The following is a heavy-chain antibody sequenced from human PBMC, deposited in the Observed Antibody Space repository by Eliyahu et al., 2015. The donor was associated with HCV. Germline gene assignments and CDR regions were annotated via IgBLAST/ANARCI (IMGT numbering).Heavy chain of an antibody. CDR1: GGSISSYY. Sequence: QVQLQESGPGLVKPSETLSLTCTVSGGSISSYYWSWIRQPPGKGLEWIGYIYYSGGTNYNPSLKSRVTISVDTSKNQFSLKLSSVTAADTAVYYCAASIVVVPAAHYWYFDLWGRGTLVTVSS. CDR2: IYYSGGT. J-gene: IGHJ2*01. CDR3: AASIVVVPAAHYWYFDL. V-gene: IGHV4-59*01. D-gene: IGHD2-2*01.